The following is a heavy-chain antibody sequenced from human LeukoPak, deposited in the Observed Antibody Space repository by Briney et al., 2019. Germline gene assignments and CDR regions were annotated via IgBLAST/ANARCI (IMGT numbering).Heavy chain of an antibody. J-gene: IGHJ4*02. V-gene: IGHV3-7*01. CDR1: GFTFSTSW. CDR3: ARDGNPTYYDSWSGYPHFDY. CDR2: IKPDGSEK. D-gene: IGHD3-3*01. Sequence: GGSLRLSCAASGFTFSTSWMSWVRQAPGKGLEWVASIKPDGSEKYYVDSVKGRFTISRDNAKNSLYLQMDSLRAEDTAVYYCARDGNPTYYDSWSGYPHFDYWGQGTLVTVSS.